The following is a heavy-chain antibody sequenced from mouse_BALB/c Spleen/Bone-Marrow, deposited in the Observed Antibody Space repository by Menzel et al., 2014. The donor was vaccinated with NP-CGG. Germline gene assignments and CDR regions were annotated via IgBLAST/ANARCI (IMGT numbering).Heavy chain of an antibody. J-gene: IGHJ4*01. V-gene: IGHV14-3*02. Sequence: EVQLQQSGAELVKPGASVKLSCTASGFNIKDTYMHWVKQRPEQGLEWIGWIDPANGNTKYDPKFQGKATITADTSSNTAYLQLSSLTSEDTAVYYCATLTTVVDAMDYWGQGTSVTVSS. CDR2: IDPANGNT. CDR1: GFNIKDTY. CDR3: ATLTTVVDAMDY. D-gene: IGHD1-1*01.